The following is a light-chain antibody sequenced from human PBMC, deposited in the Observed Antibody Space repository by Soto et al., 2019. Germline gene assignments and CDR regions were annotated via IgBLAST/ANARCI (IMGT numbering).Light chain of an antibody. V-gene: IGKV3-15*01. J-gene: IGKJ4*02. CDR1: ESVGST. CDR3: QQYSTALT. Sequence: EIFMTQSPATLSVSPGEKVILSCGASESVGSTLAWYQQKPGQAPRLLIRGASTRATGVPARFSGSGSGTEFTLPISSLQSEDFAVYYCQQYSTALTFGGGTTLEIK. CDR2: GAS.